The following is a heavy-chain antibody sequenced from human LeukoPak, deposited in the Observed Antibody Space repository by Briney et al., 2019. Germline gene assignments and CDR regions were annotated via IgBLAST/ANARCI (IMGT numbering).Heavy chain of an antibody. V-gene: IGHV3-7*05. CDR3: ARDAGYDFWTGYYDF. CDR2: IKQDGSEK. Sequence: GGSLRLSCVASGFTFRSYWMSWVRQAPGKRLEWVATIKQDGSEKYYVDSVKGRFTTSRDIAQNSLYLQMNSLRAEDTAVYFCARDAGYDFWTGYYDFWGQGTLVTVSS. J-gene: IGHJ4*02. CDR1: GFTFRSYW. D-gene: IGHD3-3*01.